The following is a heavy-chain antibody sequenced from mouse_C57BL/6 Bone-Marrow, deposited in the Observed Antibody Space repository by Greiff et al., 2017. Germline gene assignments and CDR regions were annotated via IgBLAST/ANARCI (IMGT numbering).Heavy chain of an antibody. V-gene: IGHV3-8*01. J-gene: IGHJ4*01. CDR2: ISYSGST. Sequence: VQLKESGPGLAKPSQTLSLTCSVTGYSITSDYWNWIRKFPGNKLEYMGYISYSGSTYYNPSLKSRLSITRDTSTNQYYLQLNSVTTEDTATYYCARGVWYRRRGAMDYWGQGTSVTVSS. CDR1: GYSITSDY. CDR3: ARGVWYRRRGAMDY. D-gene: IGHD2-10*02.